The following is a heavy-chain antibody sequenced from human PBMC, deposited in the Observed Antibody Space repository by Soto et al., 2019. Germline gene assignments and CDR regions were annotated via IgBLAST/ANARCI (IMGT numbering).Heavy chain of an antibody. CDR3: ARDNSAYGDPATSYYSNDMDV. CDR2: ISSAGSST. D-gene: IGHD4-17*01. Sequence: EVQLVESGGGLVQPGGSLRLSCAASGFTIGGYWMNWVRQAPGKGLVWVSRISSAGSSTTYADSVKGRFIFSRDNAKNTLYLQMKGLRAEDTAVYYCARDNSAYGDPATSYYSNDMDVWGKGTTVTVSS. J-gene: IGHJ6*03. CDR1: GFTIGGYW. V-gene: IGHV3-74*01.